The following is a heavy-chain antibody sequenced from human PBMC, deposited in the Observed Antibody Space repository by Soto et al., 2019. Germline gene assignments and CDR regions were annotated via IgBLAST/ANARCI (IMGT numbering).Heavy chain of an antibody. V-gene: IGHV4-59*01. CDR1: GGSISSYY. CDR2: IYYSGST. CDR3: ASGAQTYYFDY. J-gene: IGHJ4*02. Sequence: QVQLQESGPGLVKPSETLSLTCTVSGGSISSYYWSWIRQPPGKGLEWIGYIYYSGSTNYNPSLKSLLPISVDTSKNQFSLKLSSVTAADTAVYYCASGAQTYYFDYWGQGTLVTVSS.